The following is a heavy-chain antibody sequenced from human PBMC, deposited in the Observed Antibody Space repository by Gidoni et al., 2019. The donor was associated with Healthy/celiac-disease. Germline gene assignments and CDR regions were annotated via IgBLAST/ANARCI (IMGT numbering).Heavy chain of an antibody. CDR3: AKGGYYYDSSGYY. D-gene: IGHD3-22*01. V-gene: IGHV3-23*01. J-gene: IGHJ4*02. CDR1: GFTFSSYA. Sequence: LSCAASGFTFSSYAMSWVRQAPGKGLEWVSAISGSGGSTYYADSVKGRFTISRDNSKNTLYLQMNSLRAEDTAVYYCAKGGYYYDSSGYYWGQGTLVTVSS. CDR2: ISGSGGST.